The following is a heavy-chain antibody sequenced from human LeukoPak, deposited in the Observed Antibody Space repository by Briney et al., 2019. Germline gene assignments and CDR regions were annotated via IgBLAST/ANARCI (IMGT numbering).Heavy chain of an antibody. CDR1: GFTFSSYA. V-gene: IGHV3-23*01. CDR2: ISGSGGST. Sequence: PGGSLSLSCAASGFTFSSYAMSWVRQAPGKGLEWVSAISGSGGSTYYADSVKGRFTISRDNSKNTLYLQMNSLRAEDTAVYYCAKDSVKYYDSSGYRFFDYWGQGTLVTVSS. J-gene: IGHJ4*02. D-gene: IGHD3-22*01. CDR3: AKDSVKYYDSSGYRFFDY.